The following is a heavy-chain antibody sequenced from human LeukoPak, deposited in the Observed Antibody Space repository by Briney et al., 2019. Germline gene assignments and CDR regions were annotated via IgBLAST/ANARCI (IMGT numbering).Heavy chain of an antibody. J-gene: IGHJ6*02. CDR1: GGSISSGSYY. D-gene: IGHD5-18*01. V-gene: IGHV4-61*02. CDR2: IYTSGST. Sequence: SETLSLTCTVSGGSISSGSYYWSWIRQPAGKGLEWIGRIYTSGSTNYNPSLKSRVTISVDTSKNQFSLKLSSVTAADTAVYYCARVYSYGYNLHYYYYGMDVWGQGTTVTVSS. CDR3: ARVYSYGYNLHYYYYGMDV.